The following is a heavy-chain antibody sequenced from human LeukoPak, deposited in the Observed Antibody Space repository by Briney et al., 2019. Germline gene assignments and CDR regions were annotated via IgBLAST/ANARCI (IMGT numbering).Heavy chain of an antibody. CDR2: INPNSGGT. J-gene: IGHJ4*02. CDR3: ARGGGSGSYYNSPHDY. V-gene: IGHV1-2*02. CDR1: GYTFTGYY. Sequence: ASVKVSCKASGYTFTGYYLHWVRQAPGQGLEWMGWINPNSGGTNFAQKFQGRVTMTRDTSISTAYMGLSSLTSDDTAVYYCARGGGSGSYYNSPHDYWGQGTLVTVSS. D-gene: IGHD3-10*01.